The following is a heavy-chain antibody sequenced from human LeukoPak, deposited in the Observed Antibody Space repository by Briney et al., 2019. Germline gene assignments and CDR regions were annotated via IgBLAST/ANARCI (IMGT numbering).Heavy chain of an antibody. V-gene: IGHV4-59*01. Sequence: PSETLSLTCTVSGGSISSYYWSWIRQPPGKGLEWIGYIYYSGSTNYNPSLKSRVTISVDTSKNQFSLKLSSVTAADTAVYYCARGNSITIFGVVTAYYFDYWGQGTLVTVSS. J-gene: IGHJ4*02. CDR3: ARGNSITIFGVVTAYYFDY. D-gene: IGHD3-3*01. CDR2: IYYSGST. CDR1: GGSISSYY.